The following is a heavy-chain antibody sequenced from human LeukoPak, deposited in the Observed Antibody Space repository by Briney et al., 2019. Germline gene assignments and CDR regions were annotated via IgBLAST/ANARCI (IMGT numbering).Heavy chain of an antibody. CDR3: ARELKRGCCWFDP. Sequence: GASMKVSCKASGYSFTSYAISWVRQAPGQGLEWMGRIIPILGIANYAQKFQGRVTITADKSTSTAYMELSSLRSEDTAVYYCARELKRGCCWFDPWGQGTLVTVSS. D-gene: IGHD3-10*01. V-gene: IGHV1-69*04. CDR2: IIPILGIA. CDR1: GYSFTSYA. J-gene: IGHJ5*02.